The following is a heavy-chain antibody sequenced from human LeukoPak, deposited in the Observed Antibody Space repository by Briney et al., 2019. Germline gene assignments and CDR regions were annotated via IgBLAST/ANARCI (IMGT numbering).Heavy chain of an antibody. CDR1: GYTFMGYY. V-gene: IGHV1-2*02. CDR2: IDPNSGGT. J-gene: IGHJ4*02. Sequence: ASVKVSCKASGYTFMGYYIHWVRQAPGQGLEWMGWIDPNSGGTNYPQKFQGRVTMTRDTSISTAYMELSRLTSDDTAVYYCARGAEFDYWGQGTLVTVSS. CDR3: ARGAEFDY.